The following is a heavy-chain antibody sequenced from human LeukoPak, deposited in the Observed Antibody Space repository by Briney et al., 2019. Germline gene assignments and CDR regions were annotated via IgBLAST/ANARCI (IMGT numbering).Heavy chain of an antibody. CDR1: GYTFTSYA. Sequence: ASVKVSCKASGYTFTSYAMHWVRQAPGQRLEWMGWINAGNGNTKYSQKFQGRVTITRDTSASTAYMELSSLRSEDTAVYYCARDPIGLLWFGELSPWGQGTLVTVSS. CDR2: INAGNGNT. CDR3: ARDPIGLLWFGELSP. J-gene: IGHJ5*02. D-gene: IGHD3-10*01. V-gene: IGHV1-3*01.